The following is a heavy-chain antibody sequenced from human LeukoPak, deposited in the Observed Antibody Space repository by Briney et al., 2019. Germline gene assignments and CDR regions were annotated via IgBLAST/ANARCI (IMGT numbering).Heavy chain of an antibody. V-gene: IGHV3-53*01. CDR2: IYDSGTT. Sequence: GGSLRLSCAASGFTVSTNYMSWVRQAPEKGLEWVSIIYDSGTTYYVDSVKGRFTISRDNSKNTLYLQMNSLRAEDTTVYYCARWHTSGNNSYYDYWGQGPLVTVSS. D-gene: IGHD3-22*01. J-gene: IGHJ4*02. CDR1: GFTVSTNY. CDR3: ARWHTSGNNSYYDY.